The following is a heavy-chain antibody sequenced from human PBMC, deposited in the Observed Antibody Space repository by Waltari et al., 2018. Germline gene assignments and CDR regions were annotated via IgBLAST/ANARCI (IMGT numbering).Heavy chain of an antibody. V-gene: IGHV1-3*01. CDR3: ARISGTSSYYYGMDV. CDR1: GYTFTSYA. CDR2: INAGNGNT. J-gene: IGHJ6*02. Sequence: QVQLVQSGAEVKKPGASVKVSCKASGYTFTSYAMHWVRQAPGQRLEWMGWINAGNGNTKYSQKFQGRVTITRDTSASTAYMELSSLGSEDTAVYYCARISGTSSYYYGMDVWGQGTTVTVSS. D-gene: IGHD3-10*01.